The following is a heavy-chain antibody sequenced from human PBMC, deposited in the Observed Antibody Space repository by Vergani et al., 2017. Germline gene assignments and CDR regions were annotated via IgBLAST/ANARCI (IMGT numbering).Heavy chain of an antibody. Sequence: QVQLQESGPGLGKSSETLSLTCSVSFDSIRNLYCNWIRQPPGKGLEWRGSIHYSENTNYNPSLKTRVTISVDTSKNQFSLTLTSVTAADTAVYYCASDTHSGQRADRWGQGILVTVTS. D-gene: IGHD6-19*01. CDR2: IHYSENT. CDR3: ASDTHSGQRADR. V-gene: IGHV4-59*11. CDR1: FDSIRNLY. J-gene: IGHJ5*02.